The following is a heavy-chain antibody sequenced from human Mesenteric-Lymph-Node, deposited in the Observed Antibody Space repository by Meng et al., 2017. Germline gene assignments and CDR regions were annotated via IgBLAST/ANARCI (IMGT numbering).Heavy chain of an antibody. CDR1: GFTFSSYE. V-gene: IGHV3-48*03. CDR3: ARAYVLRQERTTAYFDY. Sequence: GGSLRLSCAASGFTFSSYEMNWVRQAPGKGLEWVSYISSSGSTIYYADSVKGRFTISRDNAKNSLYLQMNSLRAEDTAVYYCARAYVLRQERTTAYFDYWGQGTLVTVSS. D-gene: IGHD4-11*01. CDR2: ISSSGSTI. J-gene: IGHJ4*02.